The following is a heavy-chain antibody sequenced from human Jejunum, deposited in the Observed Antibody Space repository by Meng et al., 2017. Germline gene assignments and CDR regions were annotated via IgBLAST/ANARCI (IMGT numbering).Heavy chain of an antibody. V-gene: IGHV3-74*03. CDR2: ITNDGSRT. D-gene: IGHD2-2*01. CDR1: GFTFSSYW. Sequence: VEVGESGGGLDQPRGFLELSCAASGFTFSSYWMHWVRQAPGKGLVWVSRITNDGSRTMYADSVKGRFIISRDNAKNTLYLQINSLRAEDTTMYYCARDQDGAGGTIDHWGQGTLVTVSS. J-gene: IGHJ4*02. CDR3: ARDQDGAGGTIDH.